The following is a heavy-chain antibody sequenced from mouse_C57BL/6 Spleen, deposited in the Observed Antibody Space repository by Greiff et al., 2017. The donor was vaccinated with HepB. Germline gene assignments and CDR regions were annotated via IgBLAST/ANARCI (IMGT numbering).Heavy chain of an antibody. D-gene: IGHD4-1*01. CDR1: GFTFSSYA. J-gene: IGHJ2*01. Sequence: EVKLMESGEGLVKPGGSLKLSCAASGFTFSSYAMSWVRQTPEKRLEWVAYISSGGDYIYYADTVKGRFTISRDNARNTLYLQMSSLKSEDTAMYYCTRGGGNWDVPFDYWGQGTTLTVSS. CDR3: TRGGGNWDVPFDY. CDR2: ISSGGDYI. V-gene: IGHV5-9-1*02.